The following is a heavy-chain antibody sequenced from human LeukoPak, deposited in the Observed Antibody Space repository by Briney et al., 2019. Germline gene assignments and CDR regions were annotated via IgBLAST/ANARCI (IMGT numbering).Heavy chain of an antibody. CDR2: ISGSGDTT. CDR3: ANPGYSSSWPDNWFDP. D-gene: IGHD6-13*01. J-gene: IGHJ5*02. Sequence: PGGSLRLSCAASGFTFSSYAMSWVRQAPGKGLEWVSVISGSGDTTYYADSVTGRFTISRDNSKNTLYLHMSSLRAEDTAVYYCANPGYSSSWPDNWFDPWGQGTLVTVSS. CDR1: GFTFSSYA. V-gene: IGHV3-23*01.